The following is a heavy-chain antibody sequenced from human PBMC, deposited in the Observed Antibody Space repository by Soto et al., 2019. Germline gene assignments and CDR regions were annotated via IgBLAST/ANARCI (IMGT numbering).Heavy chain of an antibody. CDR2: ISSRASTI. CDR3: ASGTNGAFFVY. J-gene: IGHJ4*02. Sequence: QEQLVESGGGLVKPGGSLRLSCAASGFTFSNYYMSWIRQAPGKGLEWVSYISSRASTIFYADSVKGRFTISRDNVKNSLYLQMNSLRAEDTAVYYCASGTNGAFFVYWGQGILVAVSS. CDR1: GFTFSNYY. V-gene: IGHV3-11*01. D-gene: IGHD2-8*01.